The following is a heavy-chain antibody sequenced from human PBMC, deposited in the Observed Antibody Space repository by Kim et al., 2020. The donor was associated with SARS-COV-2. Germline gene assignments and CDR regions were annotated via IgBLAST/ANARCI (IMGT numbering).Heavy chain of an antibody. V-gene: IGHV4-34*01. CDR2: INHSGST. Sequence: SETLSLTCAVYGGSFSGYYWSWIRQPPGKGLEWIGEINHSGSTNYNPSLKSRVTISVDTSKNQFSLKLSSVTAADTAVYYCAVSQVRDYIWFGGRLDYWGQGTLVTVSS. CDR3: AVSQVRDYIWFGGRLDY. CDR1: GGSFSGYY. D-gene: IGHD3-10*01. J-gene: IGHJ4*02.